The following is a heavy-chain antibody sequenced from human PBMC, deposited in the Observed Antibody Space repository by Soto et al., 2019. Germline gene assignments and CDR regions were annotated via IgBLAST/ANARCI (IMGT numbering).Heavy chain of an antibody. V-gene: IGHV2-5*02. Sequence: QITLKESGPTLVKPTQTLTLTCTFSGFPLSTSGVAVGWVRQPPGKALEWIALIDWGDNKRYTSSLQSRLTNTKATPKNQMVLTMTNIYPVDTGTYYCACRWPTHLAFDSWGQGTLVSVSS. CDR1: GFPLSTSGVA. CDR3: ACRWPTHLAFDS. CDR2: IDWGDNK. D-gene: IGHD3-3*02. J-gene: IGHJ4*02.